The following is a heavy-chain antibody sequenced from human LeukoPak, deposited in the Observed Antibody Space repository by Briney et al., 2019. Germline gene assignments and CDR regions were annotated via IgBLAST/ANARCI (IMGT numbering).Heavy chain of an antibody. CDR3: ARVLGSMVRGVTSVYYGMDV. V-gene: IGHV4-31*03. Sequence: SETLSLTCTVSGGSISSGGYYWSWIRQHPGKGLEWIGYIYYSGSTYYNPSLKSRVTISVDTSKNQFSLKLSSVTAADTAVYYCARVLGSMVRGVTSVYYGMDVWGQGTTVTVSS. CDR1: GGSISSGGYY. CDR2: IYYSGST. J-gene: IGHJ6*02. D-gene: IGHD3-10*01.